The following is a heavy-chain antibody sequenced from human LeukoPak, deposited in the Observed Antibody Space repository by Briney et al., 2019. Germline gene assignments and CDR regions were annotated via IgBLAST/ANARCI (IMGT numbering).Heavy chain of an antibody. D-gene: IGHD5-18*01. CDR3: ARGGLVEYSYGFFSTAQYNWFDP. Sequence: ASVKVSCKASGYTFTSHYMHWVRQAPGQGPERMGIINPTSDFTTYAQKFRGRVTMTRDMSTNTVYMELSSLRSEDTAVYYCARGGLVEYSYGFFSTAQYNWFDPWGQGTLVTVSS. V-gene: IGHV1-46*01. CDR1: GYTFTSHY. CDR2: INPTSDFT. J-gene: IGHJ5*02.